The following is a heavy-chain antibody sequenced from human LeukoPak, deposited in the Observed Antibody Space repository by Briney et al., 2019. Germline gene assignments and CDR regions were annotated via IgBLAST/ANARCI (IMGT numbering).Heavy chain of an antibody. CDR2: ISGSGGST. CDR3: ARVKATTGTTGVWDDWFDP. D-gene: IGHD1-1*01. V-gene: IGHV3-23*01. J-gene: IGHJ5*02. CDR1: GFTFSSYA. Sequence: PGGSLRLSCAASGFTFSSYAMSWVRQAPGKGLEWVLAISGSGGSTYYADSVKGRFTISRDNSKNSLYLQMNSLRAEDTAVYYCARVKATTGTTGVWDDWFDPWGQGTLVTVSS.